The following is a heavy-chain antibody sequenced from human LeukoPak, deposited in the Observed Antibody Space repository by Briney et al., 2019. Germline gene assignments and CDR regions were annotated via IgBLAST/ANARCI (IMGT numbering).Heavy chain of an antibody. D-gene: IGHD1-26*01. Sequence: GGSLRLSCAASGFTVSSNYMSWVRQAPGKGLEWVSVIYSGGSTYYADSVKGRFTISRDNSKNTLYLQMNSLRAEDTAVYYCARVLGGATIKGHYYYYMDVWGKGTTVTISS. V-gene: IGHV3-66*01. CDR2: IYSGGST. J-gene: IGHJ6*03. CDR3: ARVLGGATIKGHYYYYMDV. CDR1: GFTVSSNY.